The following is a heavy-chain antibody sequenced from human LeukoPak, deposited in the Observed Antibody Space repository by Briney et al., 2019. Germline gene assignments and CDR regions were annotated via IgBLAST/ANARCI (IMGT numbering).Heavy chain of an antibody. Sequence: GSLRLSCAASGFAFSSYSMNWVRQAPGKGLEWVSSISSSSSYIYYADSVKGRFTISRDNAKNSLYLQMNSLRAEDTAVYYCARDPSGGLLWFGEIIYGMDVWGQGTTVTVSS. V-gene: IGHV3-21*01. D-gene: IGHD3-10*01. CDR2: ISSSSSYI. CDR3: ARDPSGGLLWFGEIIYGMDV. CDR1: GFAFSSYS. J-gene: IGHJ6*02.